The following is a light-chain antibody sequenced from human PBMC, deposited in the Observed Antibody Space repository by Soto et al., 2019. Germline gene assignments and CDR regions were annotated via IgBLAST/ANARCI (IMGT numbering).Light chain of an antibody. Sequence: DIQMTQSPSALSASVGDRINITCRASQFIKRSLNWYQQTPGRAPKILVYGASNLQIGVPSRFSGSGSGTDFILTISNMQLEDFSTYYCQQSYATPWTFGQGTKVEI. CDR3: QQSYATPWT. J-gene: IGKJ1*01. CDR1: QFIKRS. V-gene: IGKV1-39*01. CDR2: GAS.